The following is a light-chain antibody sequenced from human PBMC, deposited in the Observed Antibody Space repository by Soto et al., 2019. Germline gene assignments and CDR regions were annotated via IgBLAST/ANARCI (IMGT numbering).Light chain of an antibody. CDR3: QQFNNYPLT. CDR1: QGVSSS. J-gene: IGKJ5*01. Sequence: AIPLTQSPSSLSASVGDRVTITCRASQGVSSSLAWYQQKPGTAPKLLIYDASDLETGVPSMFSGSGSGTDFTLTISSLQPEDFATYYCQQFNNYPLTFGQGTRLEIK. V-gene: IGKV1D-13*01. CDR2: DAS.